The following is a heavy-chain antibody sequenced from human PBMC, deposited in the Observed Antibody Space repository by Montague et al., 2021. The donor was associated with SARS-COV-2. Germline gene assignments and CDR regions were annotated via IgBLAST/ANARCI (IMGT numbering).Heavy chain of an antibody. V-gene: IGHV4-59*08. Sequence: SETLPLTCTVSGGSISTYYWSWIRQPPGKGLEWIGYIYYSGSTNYNPSLKSRVTISVDTSKNQFSLKLSSVTAADTAVYYCARHGPFVVVTAIHDTFDIWGQGTMVTVSS. CDR3: ARHGPFVVVTAIHDTFDI. J-gene: IGHJ3*02. CDR2: IYYSGST. CDR1: GGSISTYY. D-gene: IGHD2-21*02.